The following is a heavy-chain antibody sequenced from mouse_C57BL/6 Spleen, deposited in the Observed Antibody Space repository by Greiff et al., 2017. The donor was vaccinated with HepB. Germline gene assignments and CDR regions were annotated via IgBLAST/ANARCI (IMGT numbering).Heavy chain of an antibody. D-gene: IGHD2-4*01. CDR3: ARDSDDYDYYAMDY. J-gene: IGHJ4*01. Sequence: DVQLVESGGGLVKPGGSLKLSCAASGFTFSSYAMSWVRQTPEKRLEWVATISDGGSYTYYPDNVKGRFTISRDNAKNNLYLQMSHLKSEDTAMYYCARDSDDYDYYAMDYWGQGTSVTVSS. V-gene: IGHV5-4*01. CDR1: GFTFSSYA. CDR2: ISDGGSYT.